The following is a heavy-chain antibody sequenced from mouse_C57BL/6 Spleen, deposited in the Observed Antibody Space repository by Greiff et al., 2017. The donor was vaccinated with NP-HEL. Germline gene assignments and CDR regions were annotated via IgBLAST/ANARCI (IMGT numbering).Heavy chain of an antibody. CDR2: ISNGGGST. CDR1: GFTFSDYY. Sequence: DVMLVESGGGLVQPGGSLKLSCAASGFTFSDYYMYWVRQTPEKRLEWVAYISNGGGSTYYPDTVKGRFTISRDNAKNTLYLQMSRLKSEDTAMYYCARGPYYYGSSYEDYYFDYWGQGTTLTVSS. V-gene: IGHV5-12*01. J-gene: IGHJ2*01. D-gene: IGHD1-1*01. CDR3: ARGPYYYGSSYEDYYFDY.